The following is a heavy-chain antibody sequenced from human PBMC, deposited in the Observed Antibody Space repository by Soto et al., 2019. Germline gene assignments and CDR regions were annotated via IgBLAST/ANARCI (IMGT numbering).Heavy chain of an antibody. CDR2: ISYDGSNK. Sequence: QVQLVESGGGVVQPGRSLRLSCAASGFTFSSYAMHWVRQAPGKGLEWVAVISYDGSNKYYADSVKGRFTISRDNSKNTLYLQMNSLRAEDTAVYYCAQIEQDFGTGTVFDYWGQGTLVTVSS. CDR1: GFTFSSYA. CDR3: AQIEQDFGTGTVFDY. D-gene: IGHD1-1*01. J-gene: IGHJ4*02. V-gene: IGHV3-30-3*01.